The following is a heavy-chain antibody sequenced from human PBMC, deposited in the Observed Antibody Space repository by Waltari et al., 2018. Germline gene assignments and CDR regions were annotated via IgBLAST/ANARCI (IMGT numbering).Heavy chain of an antibody. CDR1: QFPFRNYE. J-gene: IGHJ6*02. V-gene: IGHV3-48*03. CDR2: ISTSGGTV. D-gene: IGHD1-7*01. CDR3: ARGAGSNYWAMDV. Sequence: EAQLVESGGGFVQPGGPRRLPCLASQFPFRNYEITGVRPAPGKGLEWVSVISTSGGTVDYADSVKGRFTTTRDNARSSAYLQIDSVRDEDTAVYYCARGAGSNYWAMDVWGPGTTVTVSS.